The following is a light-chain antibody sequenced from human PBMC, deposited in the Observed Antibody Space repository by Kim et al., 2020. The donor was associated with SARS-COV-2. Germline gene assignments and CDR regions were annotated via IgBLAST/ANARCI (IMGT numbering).Light chain of an antibody. V-gene: IGLV2-11*03. CDR2: DVN. Sequence: PGHSVTISCTGTSNDVGGYKYVSWYQQHPGKAPKLMIYDVNNRPSGVPDRFSGSKSGNTASLTISGLQPEDEADYYCCSYAGSYTIFGGGTQLTVL. CDR1: SNDVGGYKY. J-gene: IGLJ2*01. CDR3: CSYAGSYTI.